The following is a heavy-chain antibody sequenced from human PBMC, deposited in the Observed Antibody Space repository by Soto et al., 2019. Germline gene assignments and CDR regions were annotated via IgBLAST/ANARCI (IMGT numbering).Heavy chain of an antibody. D-gene: IGHD3-10*02. V-gene: IGHV1-69*13. CDR2: IIPIFGTA. CDR1: GGTFSSYA. Sequence: SVKVSCKASGGTFSSYAISWVRQAPGQGLEWMGGIIPIFGTANYAQKFQGRVTITADESTSTAYMELSSLRSADTAVYYCARGGDNSPWYYSVWGQGTLVTVSS. CDR3: ARGGDNSPWYYSV. J-gene: IGHJ4*02.